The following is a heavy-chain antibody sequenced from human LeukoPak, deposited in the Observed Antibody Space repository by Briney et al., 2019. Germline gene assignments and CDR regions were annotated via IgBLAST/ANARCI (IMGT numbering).Heavy chain of an antibody. Sequence: SEILSLTCTVSGGSISSHYWSWIRQPPGKGLEWIGYIYYSGSTNYNPSLKSRVTISVDTSKNQLSLKLSSVTAADTAVYYCARFRYYDMDVWGEGTTVTVSS. D-gene: IGHD3-10*01. CDR2: IYYSGST. CDR3: ARFRYYDMDV. V-gene: IGHV4-59*11. J-gene: IGHJ6*03. CDR1: GGSISSHY.